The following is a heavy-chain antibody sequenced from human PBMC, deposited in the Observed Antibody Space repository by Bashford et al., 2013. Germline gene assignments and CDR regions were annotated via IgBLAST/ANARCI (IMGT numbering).Heavy chain of an antibody. J-gene: IGHJ4*02. CDR2: INHSGST. CDR3: ARYSDTAMVRVFDY. D-gene: IGHD5-18*01. CDR1: GGSISNNNW. V-gene: IGHV4-4*02. Sequence: SETLSLTCAVSGGSISNNNWWSWVRQPPGKGLECIGEINHSGSTNYNPSLKSRVTISVDTSKNQFSLKLSSVTAADTAVYYCARYSDTAMVRVFDYWGQGTLVTVSS.